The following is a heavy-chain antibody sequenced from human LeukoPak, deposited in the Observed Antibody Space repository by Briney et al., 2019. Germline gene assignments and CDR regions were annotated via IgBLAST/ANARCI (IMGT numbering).Heavy chain of an antibody. J-gene: IGHJ4*02. CDR1: GFTFSSYW. D-gene: IGHD1-26*01. V-gene: IGHV3-74*01. Sequence: PGGSLGLSCAASGFTFSSYWMQWVRQDPAKGLVLVSRINGDGSHTDYADSVKGRFTISRDNARNTLYLQMNSLRVEDTAMYYCARIWVAYSGVDYWGQGALVTVSS. CDR2: INGDGSHT. CDR3: ARIWVAYSGVDY.